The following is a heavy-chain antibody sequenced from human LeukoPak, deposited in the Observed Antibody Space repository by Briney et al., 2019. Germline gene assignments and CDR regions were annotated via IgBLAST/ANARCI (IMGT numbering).Heavy chain of an antibody. CDR3: ARPVGGADNPYDFDF. J-gene: IGHJ4*02. CDR2: IYPGDSDS. Sequence: HGEPLKISGKVPGYSFTTYWIAWVRQMPGKGLEWMGIIYPGDSDSRYSPSFQGQVTISADKSISTAYLQWSRLKASDTAMYYCARPVGGADNPYDFDFWGQGSLVTVSS. V-gene: IGHV5-51*01. D-gene: IGHD3-16*01. CDR1: GYSFTTYW.